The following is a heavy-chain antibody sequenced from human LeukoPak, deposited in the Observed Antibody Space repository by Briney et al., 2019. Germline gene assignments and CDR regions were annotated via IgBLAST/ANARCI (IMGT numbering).Heavy chain of an antibody. J-gene: IGHJ3*02. Sequence: PSETLSLTCSVSGGSISDSSSYWGWIRQLPGKGLEWIGHIYYRGRTYYKPSLKSRVTISVDTSKSQFSLKVNSVTAADTAVYYCARQAGGEGAFDIWGQGTLVTVSS. CDR3: ARQAGGEGAFDI. V-gene: IGHV4-39*01. CDR2: IYYRGRT. D-gene: IGHD4-23*01. CDR1: GGSISDSSSY.